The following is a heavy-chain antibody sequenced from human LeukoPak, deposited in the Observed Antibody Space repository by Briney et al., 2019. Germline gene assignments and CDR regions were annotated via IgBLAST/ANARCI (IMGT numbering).Heavy chain of an antibody. CDR2: INHSGST. CDR1: GGSFSGYY. J-gene: IGHJ6*03. D-gene: IGHD2-8*02. V-gene: IGHV4-34*01. CDR3: ARVGTGGYYYYYMDV. Sequence: WGTLPLTCAVYGGSFSGYYWSWIRQPPGKGLEWIGEINHSGSTNYNPSLKSRVTISVDTSKSQFSLKLSSVTAADTAVYYCARVGTGGYYYYYMDVWGKGTTVTVSS.